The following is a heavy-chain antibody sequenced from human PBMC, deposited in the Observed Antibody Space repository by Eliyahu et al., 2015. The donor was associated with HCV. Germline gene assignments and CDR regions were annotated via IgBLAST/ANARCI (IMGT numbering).Heavy chain of an antibody. CDR3: AKDRAFGGTDAFDI. Sequence: EVQLVESGGGVVQPGGSLRLSCAASGFTFDDYAMHWVRQAPGKGLEWVSLISGDGGSTYYADSVKGRFTISRDNSKNSLYLQMNSLRTEDTALYYCAKDRAFGGTDAFDIWGQGTMVTVSS. J-gene: IGHJ3*02. CDR1: GFTFDDYA. CDR2: ISGDGGST. D-gene: IGHD2-15*01. V-gene: IGHV3-43*02.